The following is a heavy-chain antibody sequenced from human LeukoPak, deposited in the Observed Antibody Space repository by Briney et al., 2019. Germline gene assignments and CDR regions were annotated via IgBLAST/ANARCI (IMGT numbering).Heavy chain of an antibody. CDR1: GYTFTGYD. J-gene: IGHJ6*02. D-gene: IGHD6-6*01. V-gene: IGHV1-8*01. Sequence: ASVKVSCKASGYTFTGYDINWVRQATGQGLEWMGWMNPNSGNTGYAQKFQGRVTMTRNTSISTAYMELSSLRSEDTAVYYCASGSSSAGGYYYYYYGMDVWGQGTTVTVSS. CDR3: ASGSSSAGGYYYYYYGMDV. CDR2: MNPNSGNT.